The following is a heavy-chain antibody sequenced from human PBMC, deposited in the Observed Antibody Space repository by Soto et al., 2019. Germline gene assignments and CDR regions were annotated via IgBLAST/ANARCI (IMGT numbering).Heavy chain of an antibody. V-gene: IGHV3-33*06. D-gene: IGHD3-3*01. CDR1: GFTFNSYG. J-gene: IGHJ5*02. CDR3: AKVAGSGYYQNWFDP. CDR2: IWYDGSNK. Sequence: GGSLRLSCAASGFTFNSYGMHWVRQAPGKGLEWVAIIWYDGSNKYYADSVKGRFTISRDNSKNTLYLQMNSLRAEDTAVYYCAKVAGSGYYQNWFDPWGQGTLVTVSS.